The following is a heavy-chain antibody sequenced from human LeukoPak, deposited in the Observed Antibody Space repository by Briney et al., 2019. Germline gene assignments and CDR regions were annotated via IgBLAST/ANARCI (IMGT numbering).Heavy chain of an antibody. CDR3: VRDRGWYHFDL. J-gene: IGHJ4*02. Sequence: GGSLKLSCVASGLTFDDYGMSWVRQAPGKGLEWVSGINWNSDSTGYADSVKGRFTVSRDNAKNSLYLQMNSLRAEDTAVYYCVRDRGWYHFDLWGQGTLVTVSS. CDR1: GLTFDDYG. CDR2: INWNSDST. V-gene: IGHV3-20*04. D-gene: IGHD3-10*01.